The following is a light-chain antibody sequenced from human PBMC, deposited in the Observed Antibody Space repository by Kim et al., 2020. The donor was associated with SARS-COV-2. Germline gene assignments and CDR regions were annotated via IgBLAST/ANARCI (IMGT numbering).Light chain of an antibody. CDR1: QRISAP. V-gene: IGKV3-15*01. J-gene: IGKJ1*01. CDR2: GAS. Sequence: PGSPGERAPPSCKARQRISAPFAWNKQKPGQPPRLLIYGASTRAAGIPARFSGSGSGTDFTLTISNLQSEDVAVYYCQQYNHWWTFGQGTKVDIK. CDR3: QQYNHWWT.